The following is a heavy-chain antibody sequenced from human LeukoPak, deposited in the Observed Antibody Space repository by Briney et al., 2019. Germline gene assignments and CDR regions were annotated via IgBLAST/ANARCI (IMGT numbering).Heavy chain of an antibody. CDR3: ARGYSRGYWYFDL. CDR1: GYSISSGYY. J-gene: IGHJ2*01. D-gene: IGHD5-18*01. V-gene: IGHV4-38-2*01. CDR2: IYHSGST. Sequence: PSETLSLTCAVSGYSISSGYYWGWIRQPPGKGLEWIGSIYHSGSTYYNPSLKSRVTISLDTSKNQLSLKVSSVTAADTAVHYCARGYSRGYWYFDLWGRGTLVTVSS.